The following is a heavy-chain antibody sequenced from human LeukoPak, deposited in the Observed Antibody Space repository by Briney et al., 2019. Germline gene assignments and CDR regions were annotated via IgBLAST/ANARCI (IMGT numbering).Heavy chain of an antibody. D-gene: IGHD6-19*01. CDR2: IHHSGST. CDR1: GDSISSNHW. CDR3: ASKLTAVAGYFDC. Sequence: SETLSLTCAVSGDSISSNHWWSWVRQPPGKGLEWIGEIHHSGSTNYNPSLKSRVTISVDKSKNQFSLKLSSVTAADTAVYYCASKLTAVAGYFDCWGQGTLVTVSS. V-gene: IGHV4-4*02. J-gene: IGHJ4*02.